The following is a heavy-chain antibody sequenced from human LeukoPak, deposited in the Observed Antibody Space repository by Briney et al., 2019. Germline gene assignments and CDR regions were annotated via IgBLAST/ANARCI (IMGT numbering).Heavy chain of an antibody. Sequence: GASVKVSCKASGYTFSSYGISWVRQAPGQGLEWMGWISAYNDNTNYARKFQGRVTMTTDASTSTGYMELRSLRSDDTAVYYCARLDTAMVYWYFDLWGRGTLVTVSS. J-gene: IGHJ2*01. CDR3: ARLDTAMVYWYFDL. CDR2: ISAYNDNT. D-gene: IGHD5-18*01. CDR1: GYTFSSYG. V-gene: IGHV1-18*01.